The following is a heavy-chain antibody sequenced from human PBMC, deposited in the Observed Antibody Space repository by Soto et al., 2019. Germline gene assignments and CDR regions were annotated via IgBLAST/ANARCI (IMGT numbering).Heavy chain of an antibody. Sequence: GVSLRLWWAASGGTCSAYAMNWVRQAPGKGLEWVSAISGGGGSTYYADSVKGRVTISRDNSKNTLYLQMNSLRAEDTAVYYCAKSPPRTDPWGQGALVTVSS. CDR2: ISGGGGST. CDR3: AKSPPRTDP. CDR1: GGTCSAYA. V-gene: IGHV3-23*01. J-gene: IGHJ5*02.